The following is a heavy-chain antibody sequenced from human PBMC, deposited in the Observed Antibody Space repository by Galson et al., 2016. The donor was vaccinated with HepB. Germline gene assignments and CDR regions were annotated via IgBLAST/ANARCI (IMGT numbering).Heavy chain of an antibody. CDR3: AKRPYSYGWHYGMDV. Sequence: SLRLSCAGSGFTFATYPMSWVRQAPGKGLECVSGITSGGTTYYADSVKGRFTISRDNSKNILYLQMKSLRDEDTAVYYCAKRPYSYGWHYGMDVWGQGTTVTVSS. D-gene: IGHD5-18*01. V-gene: IGHV3-23*01. CDR2: ITSGGTT. CDR1: GFTFATYP. J-gene: IGHJ6*02.